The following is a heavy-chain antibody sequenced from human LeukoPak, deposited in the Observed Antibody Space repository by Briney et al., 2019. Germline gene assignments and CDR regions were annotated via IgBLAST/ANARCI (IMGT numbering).Heavy chain of an antibody. CDR1: GFTFSNYA. CDR3: TRQRYSGSYDDY. Sequence: PGRSLRLSCAASGFTFSNYALHWVRQAPGKGLEWVAVISYDGSNKFYADSVKGRFTISRDNSKNTAYLQMNSLKTEDTAVYYCTRQRYSGSYDDYWGQGTLVTVSS. CDR2: ISYDGSNK. J-gene: IGHJ4*02. V-gene: IGHV3-30*04. D-gene: IGHD1-26*01.